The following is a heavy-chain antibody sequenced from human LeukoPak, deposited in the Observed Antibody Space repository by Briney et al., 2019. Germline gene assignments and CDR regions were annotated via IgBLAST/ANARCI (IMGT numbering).Heavy chain of an antibody. CDR1: GFTFSSYN. D-gene: IGHD4-17*01. Sequence: GGSLRLSCAASGFTFSSYNMNWVRQAPGKGLEWVSSISSTSNYIYYADSVKGRFTISKDNAKNSLYLQMNSLRAEDTAVYYCARDRGDYGDYIGLFDYWGQGTLVTVSS. CDR3: ARDRGDYGDYIGLFDY. J-gene: IGHJ4*02. V-gene: IGHV3-21*01. CDR2: ISSTSNYI.